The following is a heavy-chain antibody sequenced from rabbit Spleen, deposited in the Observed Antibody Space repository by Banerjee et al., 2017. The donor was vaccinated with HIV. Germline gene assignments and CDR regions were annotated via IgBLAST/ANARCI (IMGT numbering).Heavy chain of an antibody. J-gene: IGHJ6*01. CDR1: GFEFSRFG. V-gene: IGHV1S47*01. CDR3: ARDAGTSFSTYGMDL. CDR2: IDPIFGGT. Sequence: QEQLVESRGGLVTPGGSLKLSCKASGFEFSRFGVSWVRQAPGKGLEWIGYIDPIFGGTYYASWVNGRFSVSRENTQNTVSLQLNSLTVADTATYFCARDAGTSFSTYGMDLWGPGTLVTVS. D-gene: IGHD8-1*01.